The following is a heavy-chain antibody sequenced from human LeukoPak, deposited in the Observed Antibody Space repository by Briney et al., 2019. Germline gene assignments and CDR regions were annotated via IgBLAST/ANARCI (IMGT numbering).Heavy chain of an antibody. CDR1: GGSFSGHY. CDR3: ARKYSSGWYGFDAFDI. CDR2: INHGGST. D-gene: IGHD6-19*01. J-gene: IGHJ3*02. Sequence: SETLSLTCAVSGGSFSGHYWNWIRQPPGEGLEWIGEINHGGSTNYNPSLKSRVTISVDTSKNQFSLKLSSVTAADTAVYYCARKYSSGWYGFDAFDIWGQGTMVTVSS. V-gene: IGHV4-34*01.